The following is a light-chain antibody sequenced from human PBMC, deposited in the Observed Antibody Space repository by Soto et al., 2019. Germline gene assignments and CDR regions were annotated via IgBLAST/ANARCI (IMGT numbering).Light chain of an antibody. CDR1: SSDVGGYNY. CDR3: SSYAVNNNFVV. V-gene: IGLV2-8*01. CDR2: EVS. J-gene: IGLJ2*01. Sequence: QSVLTQPPSASGSPGQSVTISCTGTSSDVGGYNYVSWYQQHPGKAPKLMIYEVSNRPSGVPDRFSGSKSGNTASLTVSGLQAEDEADYYCSSYAVNNNFVVFGGGTQLTVL.